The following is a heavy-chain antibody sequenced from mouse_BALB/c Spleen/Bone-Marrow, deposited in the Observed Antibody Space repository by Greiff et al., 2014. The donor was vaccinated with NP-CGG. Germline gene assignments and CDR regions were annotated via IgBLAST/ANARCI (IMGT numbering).Heavy chain of an antibody. V-gene: IGHV3-2*02. Sequence: VQLKESGPGLVKPSQSLSLTCTVTGYSITSDYAWNWIRQFPGNKLEWLGYINYSGSTSYNPSLKSRISITRDTSKNQFFLQLNSVTTEDTATFYCARSRGLRRDWYFDVWGAGTTVTVSS. D-gene: IGHD2-4*01. CDR1: GYSITSDYA. J-gene: IGHJ1*01. CDR2: INYSGST. CDR3: ARSRGLRRDWYFDV.